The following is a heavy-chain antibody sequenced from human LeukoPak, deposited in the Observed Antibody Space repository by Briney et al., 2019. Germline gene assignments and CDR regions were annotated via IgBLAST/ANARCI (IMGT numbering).Heavy chain of an antibody. CDR1: GGSISSYY. CDR3: ASLGGVSGSGAFDY. CDR2: IYYSGST. D-gene: IGHD3-10*01. V-gene: IGHV4-59*01. Sequence: SETLSLTCTVSGGSISSYYWSWIRQPPGKGLEWIGYIYYSGSTNYNPSLKSRVTISVDTSKNQFSLKLSSVTAADTAVYYCASLGGVSGSGAFDYWGQGTLVTVSS. J-gene: IGHJ4*02.